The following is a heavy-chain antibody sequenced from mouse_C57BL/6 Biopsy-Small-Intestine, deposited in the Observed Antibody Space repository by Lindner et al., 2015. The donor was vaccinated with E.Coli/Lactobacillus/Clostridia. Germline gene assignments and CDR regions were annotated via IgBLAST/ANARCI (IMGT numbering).Heavy chain of an antibody. J-gene: IGHJ1*03. CDR2: INPYNGGT. D-gene: IGHD2-5*01. CDR1: GYTFTDYY. V-gene: IGHV1-19*01. CDR3: ARSGSNYPHWYFDV. Sequence: VQLQESGPVLVKPGASVKMSCKASGYTFTDYYMNWVKQSHGKSLEWIGVINPYNGGTSYNQKFKGKATLTVDKSSSTAYMQLSSLTYEDSAVYYCARSGSNYPHWYFDVWGTGTTATVSS.